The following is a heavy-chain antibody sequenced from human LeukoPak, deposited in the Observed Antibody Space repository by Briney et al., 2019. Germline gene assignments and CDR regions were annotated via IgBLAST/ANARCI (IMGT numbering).Heavy chain of an antibody. D-gene: IGHD3-10*01. J-gene: IGHJ4*02. Sequence: GGSLRLSCAASGFTFSSYAMSWVRQAPGKGLEWVSAISKSGGNTYYADSVKGRLTISRDNSKNTQYLQMNSLRAEDTAVYYCAKGFVTFLDYWGQGTRVTVS. CDR2: ISKSGGNT. CDR1: GFTFSSYA. CDR3: AKGFVTFLDY. V-gene: IGHV3-23*01.